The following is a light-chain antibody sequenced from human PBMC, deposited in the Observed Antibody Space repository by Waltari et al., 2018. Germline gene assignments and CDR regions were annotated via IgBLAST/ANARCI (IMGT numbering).Light chain of an antibody. Sequence: DIQMTQSPSSLSASIGDRVTITCRASQVIDIYLAWFQQKPGKAPQSLIYAASTLQSGVSSKFSGSGSGTDFTLTISSLQPEDFATYYCQQYNSFPFTFGGGTKVDIK. CDR2: AAS. V-gene: IGKV1-16*02. J-gene: IGKJ4*01. CDR3: QQYNSFPFT. CDR1: QVIDIY.